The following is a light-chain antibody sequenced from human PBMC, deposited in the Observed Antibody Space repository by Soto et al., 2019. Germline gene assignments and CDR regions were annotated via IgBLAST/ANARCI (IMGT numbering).Light chain of an antibody. CDR1: QSISTE. Sequence: EIVMTQSPATLSVSPGERATLSCRASQSISTELAWYQQKPGQPPRLLIYSASTRATGVPARFTGSGSGSEFTLTLSGLQSEDFALYYCQHGHNWPLTFGQGTRLEI. CDR2: SAS. CDR3: QHGHNWPLT. J-gene: IGKJ2*01. V-gene: IGKV3-15*01.